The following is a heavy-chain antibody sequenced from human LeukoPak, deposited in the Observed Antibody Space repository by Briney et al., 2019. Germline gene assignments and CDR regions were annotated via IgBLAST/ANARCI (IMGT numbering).Heavy chain of an antibody. J-gene: IGHJ5*02. Sequence: GGSLRLPCAASGFSFSDSPIHWVRQASGKGLEWVGRIRSKDQNSATAYAESVKGRFTISRDDSKNMAYLQMNSLRIEGTAVYYCESSITKAGGSWGQGTLVTVSS. D-gene: IGHD2-21*01. CDR2: IRSKDQNSAT. CDR3: ESSITKAGGS. V-gene: IGHV3-73*01. CDR1: GFSFSDSP.